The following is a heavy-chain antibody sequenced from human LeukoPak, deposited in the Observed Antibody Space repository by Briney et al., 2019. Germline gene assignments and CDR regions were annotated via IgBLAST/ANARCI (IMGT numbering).Heavy chain of an antibody. CDR2: IIPIFGTA. Sequence: ASVKVSCKASGGTFSSYAISWVRQAPVQGLEWMGGIIPIFGTANYAQKFQGRVTTTADESTSTAYMELSSLRSEDTAVYYCARASFYYDSSGYYLYVWGQGTTVTVSS. V-gene: IGHV1-69*13. CDR1: GGTFSSYA. D-gene: IGHD3-22*01. CDR3: ARASFYYDSSGYYLYV. J-gene: IGHJ6*02.